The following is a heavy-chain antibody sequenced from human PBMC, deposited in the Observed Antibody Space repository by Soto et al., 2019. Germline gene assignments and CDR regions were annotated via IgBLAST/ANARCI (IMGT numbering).Heavy chain of an antibody. CDR1: GGSISSSSYY. J-gene: IGHJ6*02. V-gene: IGHV4-39*01. Sequence: QLQLQESGPGLVKPSETLSLTCTVSGGSISSSSYYWGWIRQPPGKGLEWIGSIYYSGSTYYNPSLKSRVTISVDTSKNQFSLKLSSVTAADTAVYYCARGKEQWLADYYYYGMDVWGQGTTVTVSS. D-gene: IGHD6-19*01. CDR3: ARGKEQWLADYYYYGMDV. CDR2: IYYSGST.